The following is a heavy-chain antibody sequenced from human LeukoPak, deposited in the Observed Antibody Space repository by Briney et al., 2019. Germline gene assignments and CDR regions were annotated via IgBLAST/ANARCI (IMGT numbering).Heavy chain of an antibody. D-gene: IGHD3-9*01. CDR2: FDAEDGET. V-gene: IGHV1-24*01. CDR1: GYTLTELS. Sequence: GASVKVSCKISGYTLTELSMHWVRQAPGKGLEWMGCFDAEDGETIYAQKFQGRVTMTEDTSTDTAYMELSSLRSEDTAVYYCAAHHILTGQYYFDYWGQGTLVTVSS. J-gene: IGHJ4*02. CDR3: AAHHILTGQYYFDY.